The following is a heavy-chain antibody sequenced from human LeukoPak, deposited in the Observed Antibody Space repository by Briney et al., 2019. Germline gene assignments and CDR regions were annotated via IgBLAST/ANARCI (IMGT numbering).Heavy chain of an antibody. V-gene: IGHV4-30-2*01. Sequence: PSETLSLTCTVSGGSISSGGYSWSWIRQPPGKGLEWIGYIYHSGSTYYNPSLKSRVTISVDRSKNQFSLKLSSVTAADTAVYYCAAWGSGSYYEYYYYYYGMDVWGQGTTVTVSS. CDR3: AAWGSGSYYEYYYYYYGMDV. CDR1: GGSISSGGYS. CDR2: IYHSGST. J-gene: IGHJ6*02. D-gene: IGHD3-10*01.